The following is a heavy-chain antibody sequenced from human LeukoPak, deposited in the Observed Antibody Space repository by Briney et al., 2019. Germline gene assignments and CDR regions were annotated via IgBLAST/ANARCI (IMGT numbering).Heavy chain of an antibody. CDR3: ARHSRITSGWFNWFDP. CDR2: IYYSGST. Sequence: SETLSLTCTVSGGSISSYYWSWIRQPPGKGLEWIGYIYYSGSTYYNPSLKSRVTISVDTSKNQFSLKLSSVTAADTAVYYCARHSRITSGWFNWFDPWGQGTLVTVSS. J-gene: IGHJ5*02. V-gene: IGHV4-59*04. D-gene: IGHD6-19*01. CDR1: GGSISSYY.